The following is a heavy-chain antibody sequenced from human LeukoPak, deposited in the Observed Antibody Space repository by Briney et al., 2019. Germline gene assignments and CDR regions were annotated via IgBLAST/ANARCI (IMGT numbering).Heavy chain of an antibody. Sequence: PSQTLSLTCTVSGGSISSGGYYWSWIRQHPGKGLEWIGYIYYSGSTYYNPSLKSRVTISVDTSKNQFSLKLSSVTAADTAVYYCARALYYDSSGYYGWWFDPWGQGTLVTVSS. CDR3: ARALYYDSSGYYGWWFDP. D-gene: IGHD3-22*01. CDR1: GGSISSGGYY. J-gene: IGHJ5*02. V-gene: IGHV4-31*03. CDR2: IYYSGST.